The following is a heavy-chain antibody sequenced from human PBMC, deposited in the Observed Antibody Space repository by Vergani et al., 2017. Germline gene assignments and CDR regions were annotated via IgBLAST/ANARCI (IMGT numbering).Heavy chain of an antibody. J-gene: IGHJ6*02. CDR1: GFTFDDYA. V-gene: IGHV3-43D*03. CDR2: ISWDGGST. D-gene: IGHD1-26*01. CDR3: AKDKDPRGGWELLNYYYGMDV. Sequence: EVQLVESGGVVVQPGGSLRLSCAASGFTFDDYAMHWVRQAPGKGLEWVCFISWDGGSTYYADSVKGRFTMSRDNSKNRLHLKMNSLRAEDTALYYCAKDKDPRGGWELLNYYYGMDVWGQGTTVTVSS.